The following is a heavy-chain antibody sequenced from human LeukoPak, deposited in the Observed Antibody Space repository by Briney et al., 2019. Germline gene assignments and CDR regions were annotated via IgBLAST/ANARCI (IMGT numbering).Heavy chain of an antibody. CDR2: ISWNSGSI. D-gene: IGHD6-13*01. CDR1: GFTFDDYA. J-gene: IGHJ4*02. CDR3: ARDQGYSSSWYREPRGNKVVKTFFDY. Sequence: PGRSLRLSCAASGFTFDDYAMHWVRQAPGKGLEWVSGISWNSGSIGYAGSVKGRFTISRDNAKNSLYLQMNSLRAEDTAVYYCARDQGYSSSWYREPRGNKVVKTFFDYWGQGTLVTVSS. V-gene: IGHV3-9*01.